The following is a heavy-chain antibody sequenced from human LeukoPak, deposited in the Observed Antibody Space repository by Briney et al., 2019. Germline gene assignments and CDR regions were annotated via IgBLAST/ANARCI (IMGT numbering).Heavy chain of an antibody. J-gene: IGHJ2*01. CDR2: IYYSGST. D-gene: IGHD2-15*01. CDR3: ARSGPRSIDL. CDR1: GDSISGLY. Sequence: SETLSLTCTVSGDSISGLYWSWIRQPPGKGLEWIGYIYYSGSTNYIPSLKSRVTISVDTSKNQFSLKLNSVTAADTAVYYCARSGPRSIDLWGRGTLVTVSS. V-gene: IGHV4-59*11.